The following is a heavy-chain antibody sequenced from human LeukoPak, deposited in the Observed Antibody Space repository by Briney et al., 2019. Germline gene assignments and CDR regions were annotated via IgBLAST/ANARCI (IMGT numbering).Heavy chain of an antibody. V-gene: IGHV5-51*01. CDR2: IHPGDSDT. CDR1: GYTFTNYW. J-gene: IGHJ4*02. Sequence: GESLKISCTGSGYTFTNYWIGWVRQMPGKGLEWMGIIHPGDSDTRYSPSFQGQVTISADRSISIAYLQWSSLRASDTAMYFCARVHPAGGSGYGDYWGQGTLVTVSS. D-gene: IGHD3-22*01. CDR3: ARVHPAGGSGYGDY.